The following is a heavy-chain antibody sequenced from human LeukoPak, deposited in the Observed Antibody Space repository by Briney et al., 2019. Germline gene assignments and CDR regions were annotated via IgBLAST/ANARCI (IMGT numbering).Heavy chain of an antibody. D-gene: IGHD1-26*01. CDR1: GFSFSTNS. Sequence: GGSLKLSCAASGFSFSTNSMNWVRQVPGKGLEWISYISSNSATTYYADSVKGRFTISRDNAKNSLYLHMNSLRADDTAVYYCARDTRSLIDYWGQGTLVTVSS. V-gene: IGHV3-48*01. CDR3: ARDTRSLIDY. J-gene: IGHJ4*02. CDR2: ISSNSATT.